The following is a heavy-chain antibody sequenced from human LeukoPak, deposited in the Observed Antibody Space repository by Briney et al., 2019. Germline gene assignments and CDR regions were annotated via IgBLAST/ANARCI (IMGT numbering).Heavy chain of an antibody. CDR1: GGSISSYY. CDR3: TRAWQQLAYGFEI. CDR2: IYTSGNT. V-gene: IGHV4-4*07. D-gene: IGHD6-13*01. J-gene: IGHJ3*02. Sequence: KPSETLSLTCTVSGGSISSYYWIWIRQPAGKGLEWIGRIYTSGNTKYNPSLKSRVTMSVDTSKNQFSLKLTSVTAADTAMYYCTRAWQQLAYGFEIWGQGTMVTVSS.